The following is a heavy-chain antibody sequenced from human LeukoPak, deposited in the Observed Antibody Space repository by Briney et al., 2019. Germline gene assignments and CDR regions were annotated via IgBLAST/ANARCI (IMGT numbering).Heavy chain of an antibody. CDR1: GGSISRYY. CDR3: ARDRDGGVGASWFDP. D-gene: IGHD1-26*01. CDR2: IYYSGST. J-gene: IGHJ5*02. Sequence: SETLSLTCTVSGGSISRYYWSWIRQPPGKGLEWIEYIYYSGSTNYNPSLKSRVTISVDTSKNQFSLKLSSVTAADTAVYYCARDRDGGVGASWFDPWGQGTLVTVSS. V-gene: IGHV4-59*01.